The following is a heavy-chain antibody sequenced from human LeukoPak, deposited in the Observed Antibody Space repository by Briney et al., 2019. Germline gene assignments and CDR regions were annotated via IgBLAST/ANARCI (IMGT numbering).Heavy chain of an antibody. CDR2: IFSGGNT. V-gene: IGHV3-53*04. Sequence: GGSLRLSCAASGFTVSSNYMSWVRQAPGKGLEWVSLIFSGGNTYYADSVKVRFTISRHNSGNTPYLQMNSLRAEDTAVYYCARVGPGYTYVYGAPYYFDSWGQGTLVTVSS. D-gene: IGHD5-18*01. J-gene: IGHJ4*02. CDR3: ARVGPGYTYVYGAPYYFDS. CDR1: GFTVSSNY.